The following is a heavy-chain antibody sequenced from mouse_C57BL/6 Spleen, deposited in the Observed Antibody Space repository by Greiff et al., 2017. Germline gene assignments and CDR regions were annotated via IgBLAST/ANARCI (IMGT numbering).Heavy chain of an antibody. D-gene: IGHD2-2*01. Sequence: EVKLVESGGGLVKPGGSLKLSCAASGFTFSDYGMHWVRQAPEKGLEWVAYISSGSSTIYYADTVKGRFTISRDNAKNTLFLQMTSLRSEDTAMYYCDSAYGCEYAMDYWGKGTTVTVSS. V-gene: IGHV5-17*01. CDR1: GFTFSDYG. J-gene: IGHJ4*01. CDR2: ISSGSSTI. CDR3: DSAYGCEYAMDY.